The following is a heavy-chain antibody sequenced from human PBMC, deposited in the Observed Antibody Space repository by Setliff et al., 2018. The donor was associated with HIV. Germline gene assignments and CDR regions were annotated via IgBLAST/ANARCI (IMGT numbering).Heavy chain of an antibody. CDR3: ARPSFGVGGGSMFDY. J-gene: IGHJ4*02. Sequence: SETLSLTCTVSGASISSNDYYWGWIRQPPGKGLEWIANIHYSGSIYYNPSLKSRVTVSVGTSKKQFFLNLSFATAADTAVYYCARPSFGVGGGSMFDYWGQGTLVTVSS. V-gene: IGHV4-39*01. CDR2: IHYSGSI. D-gene: IGHD3-3*01. CDR1: GASISSNDYY.